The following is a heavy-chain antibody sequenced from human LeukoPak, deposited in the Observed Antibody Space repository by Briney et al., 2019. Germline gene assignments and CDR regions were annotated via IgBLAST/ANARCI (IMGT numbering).Heavy chain of an antibody. CDR3: AKSIGSGSLLVWFGP. D-gene: IGHD3-10*01. V-gene: IGHV3-23*01. J-gene: IGHJ5*02. CDR2: IRGSGEST. Sequence: RGSLRLSCAASGFTFNIYAMTWVRQSPGKGLEWVSGIRGSGESTYYADSVKGRFTISRDNSKNTLFLQMNSLRAEDTAVYYCAKSIGSGSLLVWFGPWGPGTLVTVAS. CDR1: GFTFNIYA.